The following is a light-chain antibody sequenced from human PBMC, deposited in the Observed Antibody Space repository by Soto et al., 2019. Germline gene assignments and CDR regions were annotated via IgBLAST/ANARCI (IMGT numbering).Light chain of an antibody. CDR1: QSVSSSY. J-gene: IGKJ2*01. Sequence: EIVLTQSPGTLSLSPGERATLSCRASQSVSSSYLAWYQQKPGQAPRLLIYGASSRATGIPDRFSGSGSGTDFTLTISRLEPEDFVGYYWQQYGSSPYAFGQGAKLEIK. V-gene: IGKV3-20*01. CDR3: QQYGSSPYA. CDR2: GAS.